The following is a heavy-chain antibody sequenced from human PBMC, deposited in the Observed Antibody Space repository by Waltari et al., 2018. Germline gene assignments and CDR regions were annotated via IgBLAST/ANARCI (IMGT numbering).Heavy chain of an antibody. CDR3: ARLPLNYAVDV. J-gene: IGHJ6*02. D-gene: IGHD3-9*01. Sequence: QLQLQESGPGLVKPSETLSLTCTVSGGPIRSSTYYCGWICQPPGKGLECIGSIHYSGTTYHNPSLKSRITISIDTSQNQFSLKLYSVTAADTAVYYCARLPLNYAVDVWGQGTTVTVSS. V-gene: IGHV4-39*07. CDR2: IHYSGTT. CDR1: GGPIRSSTYY.